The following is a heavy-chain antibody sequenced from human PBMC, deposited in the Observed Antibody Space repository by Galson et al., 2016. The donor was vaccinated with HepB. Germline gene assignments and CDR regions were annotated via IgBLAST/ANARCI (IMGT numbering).Heavy chain of an antibody. D-gene: IGHD6-6*01. CDR1: GFNFSNYG. J-gene: IGHJ6*04. Sequence: SLRLSCAASGFNFSNYGMHWVRQAPGKGLEWVTIISHDGNYKYTADSVKGRFTISRDNSENTVYLQMNSLRAEDTAVYYCAKDAEHSSSSRGVFYWYYGMDVWGKGTAVTVSS. CDR2: ISHDGNYK. V-gene: IGHV3-30*18. CDR3: AKDAEHSSSSRGVFYWYYGMDV.